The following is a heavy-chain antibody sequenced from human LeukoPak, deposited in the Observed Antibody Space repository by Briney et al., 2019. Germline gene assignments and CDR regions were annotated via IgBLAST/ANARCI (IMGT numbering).Heavy chain of an antibody. CDR3: AKGQIFGVYYYYGMDV. V-gene: IGHV3-30-3*01. Sequence: GSLRLSCAASGFTFSSYAMHWVRQAPGKGLEWVAVISYDGSNKYYADSVKGRFTISRDNSKNTLYLQMNSLRAEDTAVYYCAKGQIFGVYYYYGMDVWGQGTTVTVSS. CDR2: ISYDGSNK. J-gene: IGHJ6*02. D-gene: IGHD3-3*01. CDR1: GFTFSSYA.